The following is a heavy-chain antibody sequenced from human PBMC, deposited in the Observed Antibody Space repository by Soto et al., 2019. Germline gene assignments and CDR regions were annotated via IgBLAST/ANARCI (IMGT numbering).Heavy chain of an antibody. CDR2: IYYSGST. CDR3: ARVGSGWYVDY. D-gene: IGHD6-19*01. Sequence: QVQLQESGPGLVKPSETLSLTCTVSGGSVSSGSYYWSWIRQPPGKGLEWIGYIYYSGSTNYNPSLKGRVTISVDTSKNQFSLKLSSGTAADTAVYYCARVGSGWYVDYWGQGTLVTVSS. V-gene: IGHV4-61*01. J-gene: IGHJ4*02. CDR1: GGSVSSGSYY.